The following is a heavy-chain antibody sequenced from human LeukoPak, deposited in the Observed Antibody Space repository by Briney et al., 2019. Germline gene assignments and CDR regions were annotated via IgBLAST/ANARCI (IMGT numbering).Heavy chain of an antibody. J-gene: IGHJ6*03. CDR1: GGSFSGYY. CDR2: INHSGNT. D-gene: IGHD4-11*01. Sequence: SETLSHTCAVYGGSFSGYYWSWIRQPPGKGLEWIGEINHSGNTNYNPSLKSRVTISVDTSKNQFSLKLSSVTAADTAVYYCARCSITVTDYYYYMDFWGKGTTATVSS. V-gene: IGHV4-34*01. CDR3: ARCSITVTDYYYYMDF.